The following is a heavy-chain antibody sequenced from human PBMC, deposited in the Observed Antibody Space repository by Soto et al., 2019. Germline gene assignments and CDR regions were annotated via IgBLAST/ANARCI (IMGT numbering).Heavy chain of an antibody. CDR1: GGSVNSGNYY. J-gene: IGHJ3*02. CDR2: MSHSGGT. CDR3: ARVERGTATTVVDAFDI. V-gene: IGHV4-34*01. D-gene: IGHD1-1*01. Sequence: QVQLQQWGAGLLKPSETLSLTCAVYGGSVNSGNYYWSWIRQPPGKGLEWIGEMSHSGGTHFNPSLQSRVTIAVDTSKNQFSLKMRSVTAADTALYYCARVERGTATTVVDAFDIWGPGTLVTVSS.